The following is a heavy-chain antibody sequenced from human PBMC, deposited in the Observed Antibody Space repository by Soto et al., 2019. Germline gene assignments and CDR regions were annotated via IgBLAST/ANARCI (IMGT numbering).Heavy chain of an antibody. V-gene: IGHV3-21*06. CDR2: ISTSSSNN. CDR3: ARGLGWVPVAADLDY. J-gene: IGHJ4*02. D-gene: IGHD6-19*01. Sequence: GGSLRLSCVASGFSFSEYTMSWVRQAPGKGLDWVSTISTSSSNNIYAASVKGRFTVTRANAKNTLYLQMDNLRAEDTAVYFCARGLGWVPVAADLDYSGQGTLVTVSS. CDR1: GFSFSEYT.